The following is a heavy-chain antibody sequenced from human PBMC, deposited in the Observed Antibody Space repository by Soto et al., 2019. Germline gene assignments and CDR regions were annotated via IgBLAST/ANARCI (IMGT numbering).Heavy chain of an antibody. CDR3: AKNRGNYVY. D-gene: IGHD3-16*01. CDR2: IYGSGGAT. Sequence: EVQLLESGGGLVQPGGSLRLSCAASGFTYNNNDMSWVRQSPGKGLEWVSTIYGSGGATYYADSVKGRFTISRDNSKNTLYLQMNSLRAEDTALYYCAKNRGNYVYWGQGTLVTASS. CDR1: GFTYNNND. V-gene: IGHV3-23*01. J-gene: IGHJ4*02.